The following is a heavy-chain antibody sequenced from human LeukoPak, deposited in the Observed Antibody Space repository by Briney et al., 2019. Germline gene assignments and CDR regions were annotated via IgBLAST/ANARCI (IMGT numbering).Heavy chain of an antibody. V-gene: IGHV5-51*01. J-gene: IGHJ4*02. CDR3: ASNNYGSGSYYKY. D-gene: IGHD3-10*01. CDR1: GYSFTSYW. Sequence: GESLKISCKGSGYSFTSYWIGWVRQMPGKGLEWMGIIYPGDSDSRYSPSFQGQVTISADKSISTAYLQWSSLKASDTAMYYCASNNYGSGSYYKYWGQGTLVTVSS. CDR2: IYPGDSDS.